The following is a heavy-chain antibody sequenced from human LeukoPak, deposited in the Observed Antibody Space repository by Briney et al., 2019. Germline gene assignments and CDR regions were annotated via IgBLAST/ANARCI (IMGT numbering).Heavy chain of an antibody. Sequence: SETLSLTCTVSGGSISNNSYFWGWISQPPGKGLEWIGSIYYSGSAYYNPSLKSRVTISVDTSKNQFPLKLTSVTASDTAVYYCARHQRDVVVVPAAIRVYNWFDPWGQGTLVTVSS. CDR2: IYYSGSA. D-gene: IGHD2-2*02. J-gene: IGHJ5*02. CDR3: ARHQRDVVVVPAAIRVYNWFDP. V-gene: IGHV4-39*01. CDR1: GGSISNNSYF.